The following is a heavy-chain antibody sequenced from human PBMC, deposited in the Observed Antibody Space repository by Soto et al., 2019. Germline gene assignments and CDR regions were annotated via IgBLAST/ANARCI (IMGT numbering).Heavy chain of an antibody. CDR2: INPNSGGT. CDR3: ARDEGGLYCSGGSCFAFDI. J-gene: IGHJ3*02. D-gene: IGHD2-15*01. V-gene: IGHV1-2*04. CDR1: GYTFTGYY. Sequence: VASVKVSCKASGYTFTGYYMHWVRQAPGQGLEWMGWINPNSGGTNYAQKFQGWVTMTRDTSISTAYMELSRLRSDDTAVYYCARDEGGLYCSGGSCFAFDIWGQGTMVTVSS.